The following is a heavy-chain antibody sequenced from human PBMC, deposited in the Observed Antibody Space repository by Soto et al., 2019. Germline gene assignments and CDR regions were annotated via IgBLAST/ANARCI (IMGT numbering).Heavy chain of an antibody. CDR2: INPNSGAT. CDR3: ARVRKGTPIMTSGLYGLDV. J-gene: IGHJ6*02. D-gene: IGHD1-1*01. V-gene: IGHV1-2*04. CDR1: GYTFTDYY. Sequence: QVQLVQSGPEVKNPGASVKVSCTASGYTFTDYYIGWVRQAPGKGLEWVGWINPNSGATRNAQKFRGWVSMTRDMSINTAYMELSRLGPDDTAVYYCARVRKGTPIMTSGLYGLDVWGQGTTVTFSS.